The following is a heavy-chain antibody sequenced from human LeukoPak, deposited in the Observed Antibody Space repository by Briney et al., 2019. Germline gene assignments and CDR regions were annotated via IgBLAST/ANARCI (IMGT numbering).Heavy chain of an antibody. D-gene: IGHD3-3*01. J-gene: IGHJ6*03. CDR3: ARDQAVGDFWSGSYYYYMGV. CDR2: ISSSSSTI. CDR1: GFTFSSYS. Sequence: GGSLRLSCAASGFTFSSYSMNWVRQAPGKGLEWVSYISSSSSTIYYADSVKGRFTISRDNAKNSLYLQMNSLRDEDTAVYYCARDQAVGDFWSGSYYYYMGVWGKGTTVTVSS. V-gene: IGHV3-48*02.